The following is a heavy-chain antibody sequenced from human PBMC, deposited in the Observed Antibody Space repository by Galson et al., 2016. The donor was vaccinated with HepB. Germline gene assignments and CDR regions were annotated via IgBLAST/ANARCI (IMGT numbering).Heavy chain of an antibody. J-gene: IGHJ5*02. D-gene: IGHD1-1*01. CDR2: ISSSGRYI. CDR1: RFTFSSYS. V-gene: IGHV3-21*01. CDR3: ATDTSRDDDQ. Sequence: SLRLSCAVSRFTFSSYSMNWVRQAPGKGLECVSFISSSGRYIYYADSVKGRFTISRDNAKNSLYLQMNSLRAEETAIYYCATDTSRDDDQWGQGTLVTVSS.